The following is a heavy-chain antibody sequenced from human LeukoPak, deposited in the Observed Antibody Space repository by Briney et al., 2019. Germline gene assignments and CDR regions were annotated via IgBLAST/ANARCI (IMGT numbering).Heavy chain of an antibody. Sequence: GGSLRLSCAASGFAFSYYGMNWVRQAPGKGLEWVSSISSSGRYIYYADPVKGRFTISRDNAKSSLFLQMNSLRADDTALYRCARDLGPMEVVPEGWFDPWGQGTLVTVSS. CDR1: GFAFSYYG. CDR3: ARDLGPMEVVPEGWFDP. V-gene: IGHV3-21*06. D-gene: IGHD1-1*01. J-gene: IGHJ5*02. CDR2: ISSSGRYI.